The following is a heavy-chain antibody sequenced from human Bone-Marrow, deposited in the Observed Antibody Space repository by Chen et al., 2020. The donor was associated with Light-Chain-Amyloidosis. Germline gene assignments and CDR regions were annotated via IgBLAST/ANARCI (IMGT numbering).Heavy chain of an antibody. D-gene: IGHD3-10*01. V-gene: IGHV3-66*02. J-gene: IGHJ4*02. CDR1: GFTVSSNY. Sequence: EVQLLESGGGLVQPGGSLRLSCAASGFTVSSNYLSWVRQAPGKGLEWVSVIFSGGNTYYADSVKGRFTISRDNSKNTLYLQMNSLRAEDTAVYYCAKEPSRHMVRGEPELDYWGQGTLVTVSS. CDR3: AKEPSRHMVRGEPELDY. CDR2: IFSGGNT.